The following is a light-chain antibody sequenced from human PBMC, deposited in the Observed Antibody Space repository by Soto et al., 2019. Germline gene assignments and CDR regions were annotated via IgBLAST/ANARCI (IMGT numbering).Light chain of an antibody. CDR3: GTWDSSLSAGGV. V-gene: IGLV1-40*01. J-gene: IGLJ1*01. CDR2: GNR. CDR1: NSNLGAGYD. Sequence: QSVLTQPPSVSGAPGQRVTISCTGNNSNLGAGYDVHWYQQLPGAAPKLVIFGNRNRPSGVPERFSGSKSGTSASLAITGLQTGDEADYYCGTWDSSLSAGGVFGTGTKVTVL.